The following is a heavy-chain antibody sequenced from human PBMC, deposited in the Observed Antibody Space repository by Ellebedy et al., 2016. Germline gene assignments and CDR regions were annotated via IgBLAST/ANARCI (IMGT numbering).Heavy chain of an antibody. CDR2: ISGRGNTI. CDR1: GFIFSDYY. J-gene: IGHJ5*02. Sequence: GESLKISXVASGFIFSDYYMTWFRQAPGQGLEWVSSISGRGNTIYYSDSVRGRFTISRDNAKNSLYLKMSRLSADDTAVYYCSRDDYYTSGNWFNPWGQGTQVTVSS. V-gene: IGHV3-11*04. CDR3: SRDDYYTSGNWFNP. D-gene: IGHD3-10*01.